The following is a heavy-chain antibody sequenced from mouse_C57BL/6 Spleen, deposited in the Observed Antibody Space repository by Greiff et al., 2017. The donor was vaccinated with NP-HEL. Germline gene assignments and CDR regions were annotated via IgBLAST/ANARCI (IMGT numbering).Heavy chain of an antibody. Sequence: VQLQQPGAELVRPGSSVKLSCKASGYTFTSYWMDWVKQRPGQGLEWIGNIYPSDSETHYNQKFKDKATLTVDKSSSTAYMQLSSLTSEDSAVYYCALYDGYRHWYFDVWGTGTTVTVSS. CDR2: IYPSDSET. J-gene: IGHJ1*03. D-gene: IGHD2-3*01. CDR3: ALYDGYRHWYFDV. CDR1: GYTFTSYW. V-gene: IGHV1-61*01.